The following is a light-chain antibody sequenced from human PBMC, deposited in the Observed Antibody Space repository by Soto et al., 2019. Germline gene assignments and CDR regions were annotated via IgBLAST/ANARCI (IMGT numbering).Light chain of an antibody. J-gene: IGLJ1*01. V-gene: IGLV1-36*01. CDR1: SSNIGNNA. Sequence: QSVLTQPPSVSEAPRQRVTISCSGSSSNIGNNAVSWYQQLPGKAPKLLIYYDDLLPSGVSDRFSGSKSGTSASLAISGLQSEDEADYYCAAWDDSLNGLVFGTGTKVTVL. CDR3: AAWDDSLNGLV. CDR2: YDD.